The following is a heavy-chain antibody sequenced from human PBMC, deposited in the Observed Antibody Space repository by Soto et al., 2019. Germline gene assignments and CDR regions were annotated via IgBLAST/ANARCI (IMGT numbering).Heavy chain of an antibody. CDR2: ISRSSSVI. Sequence: EVQLLESGGDLVQPGGSLRLSCVASGFDFSNYAVTWVRQAQGKGLEWVSSISRSSSVIYYADSVKGRFIISRDNSKNTLYLQMKSLRAEDTPIYYCAKDPNGDYIGAFDDWGQGTLVTVSS. CDR3: AKDPNGDYIGAFDD. CDR1: GFDFSNYA. J-gene: IGHJ4*02. V-gene: IGHV3-23*01. D-gene: IGHD4-17*01.